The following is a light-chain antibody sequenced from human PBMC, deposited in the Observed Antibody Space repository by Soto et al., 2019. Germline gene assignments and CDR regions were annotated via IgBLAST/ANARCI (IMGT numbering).Light chain of an antibody. J-gene: IGKJ1*01. CDR2: AAS. V-gene: IGKV1-17*01. Sequence: DIQMTQSPSSLSASVGDRVTITCRASQGIGKDLGWYQQRPGKAPNRLIYAASTLQSGVPSRFSGSGSGTEFTLTINSLQPEDFTTYYCLQHNSYPRTFCQGTKVEIK. CDR1: QGIGKD. CDR3: LQHNSYPRT.